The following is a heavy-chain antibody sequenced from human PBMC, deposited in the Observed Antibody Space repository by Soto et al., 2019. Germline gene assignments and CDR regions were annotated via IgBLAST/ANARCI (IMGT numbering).Heavy chain of an antibody. V-gene: IGHV1-8*01. Sequence: QVQLVQSGAEVKKPGASVKVSCKASGYTFTSYDINWVRQATGQGLEWMGWMNSNSGNTGYAQKFQGRVTMTRHTSKSTAYMELSSLRFEDTPVSYCARAAVTNRGWFDPWGQGTLVTVSS. CDR3: ARAAVTNRGWFDP. D-gene: IGHD2-2*01. CDR1: GYTFTSYD. CDR2: MNSNSGNT. J-gene: IGHJ5*02.